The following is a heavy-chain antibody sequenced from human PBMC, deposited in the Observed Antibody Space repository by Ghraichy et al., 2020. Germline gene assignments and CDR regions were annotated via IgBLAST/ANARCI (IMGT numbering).Heavy chain of an antibody. D-gene: IGHD1-7*01. CDR3: ARQSDWNYVVDP. V-gene: IGHV4-39*01. CDR1: GDSISSSSSY. CDR2: FYNDGTT. J-gene: IGHJ5*02. Sequence: SETLSLTCTVSGDSISSSSSYWSWIRQPAGKGPEWIGSFYNDGTTYYNPSLKSRVTISVRPSQNEFSLKLTSVTAADTAVYYCARQSDWNYVVDPWGQGILVTVSS.